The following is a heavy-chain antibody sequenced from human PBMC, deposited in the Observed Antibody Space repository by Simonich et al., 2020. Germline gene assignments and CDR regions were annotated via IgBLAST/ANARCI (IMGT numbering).Heavy chain of an antibody. V-gene: IGHV4-38-2*01. Sequence: QVQLQESGPGLVKPSETLSLTCAVSGYSICSGYYWGWIRQPPGKGLEWIGGIYHSGRTYYNPSLKGRVTISVDTSKNQFSRKLSAVTAADTAVYYCARAHSRYCSGGSCYFDYWGQGTLVTVSS. D-gene: IGHD2-15*01. CDR1: GYSICSGYY. CDR2: IYHSGRT. J-gene: IGHJ4*02. CDR3: ARAHSRYCSGGSCYFDY.